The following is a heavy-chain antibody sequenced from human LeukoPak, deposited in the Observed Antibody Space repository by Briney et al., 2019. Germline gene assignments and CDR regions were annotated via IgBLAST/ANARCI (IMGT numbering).Heavy chain of an antibody. CDR1: GYSFTSYW. J-gene: IGHJ6*02. CDR2: IYPGDSDT. CDR3: ARHTAMGSYYYYGMDV. Sequence: GESLKISCKGSGYSFTSYWIGWVRQMPGKGLGWMGIIYPGDSDTRYSPYFQGQVTISADKSISTAYLQWSSLKASDTAMYYCARHTAMGSYYYYGMDVWGQGTTVTVSS. V-gene: IGHV5-51*01. D-gene: IGHD5-18*01.